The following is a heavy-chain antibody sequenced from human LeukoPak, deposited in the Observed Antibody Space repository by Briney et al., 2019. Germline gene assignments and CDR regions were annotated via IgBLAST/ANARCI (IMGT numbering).Heavy chain of an antibody. D-gene: IGHD3-22*01. CDR2: IYYSGST. V-gene: IGHV4-59*01. CDR3: ARAYYYYDNFDY. CDR1: GGSLSSYS. Sequence: SETLSLTCTVSGGSLSSYSWSWIRQPPGKGLEWIGYIYYSGSTNYNPSLKSRVTISVDTSKNQFSLKLSSVTAADTAVYYCARAYYYYDNFDYWGQGTLVTVSS. J-gene: IGHJ4*02.